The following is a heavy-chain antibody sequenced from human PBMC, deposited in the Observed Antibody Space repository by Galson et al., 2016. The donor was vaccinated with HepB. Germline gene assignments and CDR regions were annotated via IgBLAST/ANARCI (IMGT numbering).Heavy chain of an antibody. CDR3: AARGKRGSFDS. V-gene: IGHV3-48*01. J-gene: IGHJ4*02. CDR2: ISSSSSTI. Sequence: SLRLSCAASGITFSSYSMNWVRQAPGKGLEWVSYISSSSSTIYYADSVKGRFTISRDNAKNSLYLQKNSLRAGDTAGYYCAARGKRGSFDSWGQGTLVTVST. CDR1: GITFSSYS.